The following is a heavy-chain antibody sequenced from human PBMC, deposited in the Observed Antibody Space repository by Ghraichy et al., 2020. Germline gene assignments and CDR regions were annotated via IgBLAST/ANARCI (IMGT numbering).Heavy chain of an antibody. D-gene: IGHD2-2*01. CDR1: GGTFSSYA. CDR3: ARVRCSSTSCYENYFDY. J-gene: IGHJ4*02. Sequence: SVKVSCKASGGTFSSYAISWVRQAPGQGLEWMGGIIPIFGTANYAQKFQGRVTITADESTSTAYMELSSLRSEDTAVYYCARVRCSSTSCYENYFDYWGQGTLVTVSS. CDR2: IIPIFGTA. V-gene: IGHV1-69*13.